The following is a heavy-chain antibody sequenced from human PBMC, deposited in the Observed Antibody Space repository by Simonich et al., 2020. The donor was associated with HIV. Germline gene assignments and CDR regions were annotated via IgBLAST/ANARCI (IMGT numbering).Heavy chain of an antibody. CDR1: GYTFTSYD. Sequence: QVQLVQSGAEVKKPGASVKVSCKASGYTFTSYDFNWVRQATGQGLEWMERMNPNSGNTDYAQKFQGRVTITRDTSISTAYMELSSLRSEDTAVYYCARVQRWFDPWGQGTLVTVSS. J-gene: IGHJ5*02. CDR2: MNPNSGNT. CDR3: ARVQRWFDP. V-gene: IGHV1-8*03.